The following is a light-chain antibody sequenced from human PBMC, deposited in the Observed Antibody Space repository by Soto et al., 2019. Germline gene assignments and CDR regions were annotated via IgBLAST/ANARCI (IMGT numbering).Light chain of an antibody. J-gene: IGLJ2*01. CDR3: TSYTRSGTLV. CDR2: DVI. CDR1: SSDVGRYNY. Sequence: SALTQPASVSGSPEQSITISCTGTSSDVGRYNYVSWYQQHPGKAPKLIIYDVINRPSGISNRFSGSKSGNTASLTISGLQTEDEADYYCTSYTRSGTLVFGGGTKLTVL. V-gene: IGLV2-14*01.